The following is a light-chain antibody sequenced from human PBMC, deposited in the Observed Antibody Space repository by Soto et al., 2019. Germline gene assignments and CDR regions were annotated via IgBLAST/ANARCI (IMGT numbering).Light chain of an antibody. J-gene: IGLJ2*01. CDR3: ETWDINTHVV. V-gene: IGLV4-60*02. CDR1: SGHTTYI. CDR2: LETSGSY. Sequence: QLVLTQSSSASASLGSSVKLTCTLSSGHTTYIIAWHQQQPGKAPRYLMKLETSGSYNKGSGVPDRFSCSSSGADRYLTISNLQFEDEADYYCETWDINTHVVFGGGTKLTVL.